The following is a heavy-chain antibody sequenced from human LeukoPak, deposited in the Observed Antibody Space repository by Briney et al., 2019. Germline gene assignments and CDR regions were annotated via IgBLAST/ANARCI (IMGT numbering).Heavy chain of an antibody. V-gene: IGHV3-30*04. CDR1: GFTFSSYA. D-gene: IGHD2-21*01. CDR3: ARDLAYCGGECYSGDAFDI. CDR2: ISNDGSKK. Sequence: PGGSLRLSCAASGFTFSSYAMHWVRQAPGKGLEWVAVISNDGSKKQYADSVKGRFTISRDNSKNTLYLQMNSLRPEDTDVYYCARDLAYCGGECYSGDAFDIWGQGTMVIVSS. J-gene: IGHJ3*02.